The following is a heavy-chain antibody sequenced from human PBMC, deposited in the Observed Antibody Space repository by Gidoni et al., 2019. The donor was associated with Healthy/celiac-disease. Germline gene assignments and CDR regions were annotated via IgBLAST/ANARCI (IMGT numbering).Heavy chain of an antibody. V-gene: IGHV3-49*05. D-gene: IGHD1-26*01. CDR2: IRSKAYGGTT. CDR1: GFTFGDSA. Sequence: EVQLVESGGGLVKPGRSLRLSCTASGFTFGDSALSCFRQDPGKGLEWVGFIRSKAYGGTTEYAGSVKGRFTISRDDSKSIAYLQMNSLKTEDTAVYYCTRRVGATGVGAFDIWGQGTMVTVSS. CDR3: TRRVGATGVGAFDI. J-gene: IGHJ3*02.